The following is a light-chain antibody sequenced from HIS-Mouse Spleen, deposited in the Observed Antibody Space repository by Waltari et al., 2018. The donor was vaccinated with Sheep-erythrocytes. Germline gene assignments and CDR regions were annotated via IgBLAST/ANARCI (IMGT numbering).Light chain of an antibody. V-gene: IGKV1-12*01. CDR3: QQANSFPIT. Sequence: DIQMTQSPSSVSASVGDRVTITCRASQGISSWLAWYQQKPGKAPKLLIYAASSGVPSRFSGSGSGTDFTLTISSLQPEDFATYYCQQANSFPITFGQGTRLEIK. CDR1: QGISSW. CDR2: AAS. J-gene: IGKJ5*01.